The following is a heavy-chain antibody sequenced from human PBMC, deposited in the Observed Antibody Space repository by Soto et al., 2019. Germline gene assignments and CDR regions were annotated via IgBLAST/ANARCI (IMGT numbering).Heavy chain of an antibody. V-gene: IGHV3-30*18. Sequence: QVQLVESGGGVVQPGRSLRLSCAASGFTFSSYGMHWVRQAPGKGLEWVAVISYDGSNKYYADSVKGRFTISRDNSKNTLYLQRNSLRAEDTAVYYCAKEGASAYFDYWGQGTLVTVSS. CDR2: ISYDGSNK. CDR1: GFTFSSYG. CDR3: AKEGASAYFDY. J-gene: IGHJ4*02. D-gene: IGHD1-26*01.